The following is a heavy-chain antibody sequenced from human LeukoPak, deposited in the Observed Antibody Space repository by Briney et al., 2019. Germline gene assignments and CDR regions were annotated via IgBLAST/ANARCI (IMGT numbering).Heavy chain of an antibody. D-gene: IGHD4-11*01. Sequence: KPGGSLRLSCAASGFTFSDSYMTWVRQAPGKGVEWVAYISGSGHDINYSDSVKGRFTISRDNAKNSLYLQMNSLRAEDTALYYCARRPPYSNKWEEGYYYYYMDVWGKGTTVTVSS. CDR3: ARRPPYSNKWEEGYYYYYMDV. V-gene: IGHV3-11*01. J-gene: IGHJ6*03. CDR2: ISGSGHDI. CDR1: GFTFSDSY.